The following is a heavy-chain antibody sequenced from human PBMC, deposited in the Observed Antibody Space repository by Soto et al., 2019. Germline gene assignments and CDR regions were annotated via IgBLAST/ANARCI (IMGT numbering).Heavy chain of an antibody. CDR1: GFIFSNYY. J-gene: IGHJ6*02. D-gene: IGHD3-22*01. V-gene: IGHV3-7*01. CDR2: IKQDGSVI. CDR3: ARDLSYYDSSGYSYYYYGMDV. Sequence: EVQLVESGGGLVQPGGSLRLSCAASGFIFSNYYMTWVRQAPGEGLEWVANIKQDGSVIYYVDSVKGRFTISRDNAXNXLXLXXNSLRAEDTAVYYCARDLSYYDSSGYSYYYYGMDVWGQGTTVTVSS.